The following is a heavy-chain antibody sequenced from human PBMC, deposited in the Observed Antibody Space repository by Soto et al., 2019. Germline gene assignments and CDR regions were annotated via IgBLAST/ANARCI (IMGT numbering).Heavy chain of an antibody. J-gene: IGHJ6*02. D-gene: IGHD1-26*01. V-gene: IGHV3-9*01. CDR2: ISWNSGSI. Sequence: EVQLVESGGGLVQPGRSLRLSCAASGFTFDDYAMHWVRQAPGKGLEWVSGISWNSGSIGYADSVKGRFTISRDNAKNSLYLQMNSLRAEDTALYYCAKDSSGSYYRGYYYYGMDVWGQGTTVTVSS. CDR1: GFTFDDYA. CDR3: AKDSSGSYYRGYYYYGMDV.